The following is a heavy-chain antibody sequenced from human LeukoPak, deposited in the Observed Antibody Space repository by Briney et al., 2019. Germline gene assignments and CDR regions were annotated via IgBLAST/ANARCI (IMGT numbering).Heavy chain of an antibody. Sequence: GGSLRLSCAASGFTFSSYGMSWVRQAPGKGLEWVSAISGSGGSTYYADSVKGRFTISRDNSKNTLYLQMNSLRAEDTAVYYCAKNGDRGAYCSGGTCYPYYYYYMDVWGKGTTVTISS. CDR3: AKNGDRGAYCSGGTCYPYYYYYMDV. CDR1: GFTFSSYG. D-gene: IGHD2-15*01. V-gene: IGHV3-23*01. J-gene: IGHJ6*03. CDR2: ISGSGGST.